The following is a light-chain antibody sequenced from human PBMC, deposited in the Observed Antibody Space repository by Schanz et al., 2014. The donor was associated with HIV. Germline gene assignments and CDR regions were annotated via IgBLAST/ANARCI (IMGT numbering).Light chain of an antibody. Sequence: EIVMTQSPVTLSVSPGERATLSCRASQSVSSNLAWYQQKPGQAPRLLFYGASTRANGIPARFSGSGSETAFTLTISSLQSEDFAVYYCQQYGSSLVTFGQGTKVEIK. J-gene: IGKJ1*01. CDR2: GAS. V-gene: IGKV3-15*01. CDR3: QQYGSSLVT. CDR1: QSVSSN.